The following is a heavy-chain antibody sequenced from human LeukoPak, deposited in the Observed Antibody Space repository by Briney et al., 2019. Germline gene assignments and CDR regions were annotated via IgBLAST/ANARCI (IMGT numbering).Heavy chain of an antibody. CDR1: GFTFSNYA. CDR2: ISGSGGST. J-gene: IGHJ4*02. Sequence: GGSLRLPCAASGFTFSNYAMSWVRQAPGKGLEWVAGISGSGGSTYYADPVKGRFTISRDNSKNTLYLQMNSLTDEDTAVYYCAKKWGVGTTTLDYFDYWGQGTLVTVSS. D-gene: IGHD1-26*01. V-gene: IGHV3-23*01. CDR3: AKKWGVGTTTLDYFDY.